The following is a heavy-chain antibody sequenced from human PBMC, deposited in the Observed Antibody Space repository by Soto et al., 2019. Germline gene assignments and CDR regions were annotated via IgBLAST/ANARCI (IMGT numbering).Heavy chain of an antibody. CDR3: ARLKPDCTNGVCWSYYYYGMDV. D-gene: IGHD2-8*01. CDR2: IYPGDSDT. J-gene: IGHJ6*02. CDR1: GYSFTSYW. Sequence: RGESLKISCKGSGYSFTSYWIGWVRQMPGKGLEWMGIIYPGDSDTRYSPSFQGQVTISADKSISTAYLQWSSLKASDTAMYYCARLKPDCTNGVCWSYYYYGMDVWGQGTKVTVSS. V-gene: IGHV5-51*01.